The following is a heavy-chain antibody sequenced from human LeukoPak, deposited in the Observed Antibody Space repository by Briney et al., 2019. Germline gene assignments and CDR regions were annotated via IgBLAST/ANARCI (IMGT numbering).Heavy chain of an antibody. CDR3: ARGWAFDFAGYFFALGY. D-gene: IGHD3-9*01. CDR1: GYTFTGYH. J-gene: IGHJ4*02. V-gene: IGHV1-2*02. Sequence: ASVKVSCTASGYTFTGYHMHWVRQAPGQGLEWMGWINPKSGDTNYTQKFQGRVTMTRDTAISTVYLELHRLTPDDTAVYYCARGWAFDFAGYFFALGYWGQGTLVTVSS. CDR2: INPKSGDT.